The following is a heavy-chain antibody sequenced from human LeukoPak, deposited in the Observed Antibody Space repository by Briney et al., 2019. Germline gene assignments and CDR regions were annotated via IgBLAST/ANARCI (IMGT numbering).Heavy chain of an antibody. CDR2: IYYSGST. CDR3: ARECRYSGVPRWDYYYGMDV. J-gene: IGHJ6*02. V-gene: IGHV4-39*07. CDR1: GGSISSSSYY. D-gene: IGHD1-26*01. Sequence: SETLSLTCTVSGGSISSSSYYWGWIRQPPGKGLEWIGSIYYSGSTYYNPSLKSRVTISVDTSKNQFSLKLSSVTAADTAVYYCARECRYSGVPRWDYYYGMDVWGQGTTVTVSS.